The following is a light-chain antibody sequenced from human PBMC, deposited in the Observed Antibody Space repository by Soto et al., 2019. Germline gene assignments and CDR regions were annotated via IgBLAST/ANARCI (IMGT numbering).Light chain of an antibody. Sequence: QSVLTQPPSVSEAPGQRVAISCTGSSSNIGAGYDVHWYQQLPGTAPKLLIYANNNRPSGVPDRFSGSKSGTSASLAITGLQAEDEAAYYCQSYDSGLSGSWVFGGGTKLTVL. CDR3: QSYDSGLSGSWV. CDR1: SSNIGAGYD. CDR2: ANN. J-gene: IGLJ3*02. V-gene: IGLV1-40*01.